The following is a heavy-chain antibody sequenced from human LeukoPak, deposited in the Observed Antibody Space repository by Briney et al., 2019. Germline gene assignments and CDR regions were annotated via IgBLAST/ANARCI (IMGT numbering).Heavy chain of an antibody. J-gene: IGHJ3*02. D-gene: IGHD6-13*01. V-gene: IGHV4-61*05. CDR1: GGSISSSSYY. Sequence: SETLSLTCTVSGGSISSSSYYWGWIRQPPGKGLEWIGYIYYSGSTNYNPSLKSRVTISVDTSKNQFSLKLSSVTAADTAVYYCARRSSTLGGWSAFDIWGQGTMVTVSS. CDR2: IYYSGST. CDR3: ARRSSTLGGWSAFDI.